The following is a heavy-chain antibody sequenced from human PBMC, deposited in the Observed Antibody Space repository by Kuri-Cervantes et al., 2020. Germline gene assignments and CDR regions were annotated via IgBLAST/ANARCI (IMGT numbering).Heavy chain of an antibody. V-gene: IGHV3-20*04. Sequence: GESLKISCAASGFTFEDYGMSWVRQAPGKGLGWVSGINWNGGSTGYADSVKGRFTIARDNAKNSLYLQMNSLRAEDTAVYYCAKGGVVPAARLPDYWGQGTLVTVSS. D-gene: IGHD2-2*01. CDR2: INWNGGST. CDR1: GFTFEDYG. CDR3: AKGGVVPAARLPDY. J-gene: IGHJ4*02.